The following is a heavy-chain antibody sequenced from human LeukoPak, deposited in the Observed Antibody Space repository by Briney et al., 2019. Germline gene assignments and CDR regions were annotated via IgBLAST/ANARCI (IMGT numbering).Heavy chain of an antibody. V-gene: IGHV3-66*01. CDR1: GFTVSKNY. D-gene: IGHD2-2*01. Sequence: GGSLRLSCAASGFTVSKNYMNWVRQAPGKGLEWVSVIYSGGSTYYADSVKGRFTISRDNSKNTLYLQMNSLRAEDTAVYYCARSPEYYCSSTSCLYYYGMDVWGQGTTVTVSS. CDR3: ARSPEYYCSSTSCLYYYGMDV. J-gene: IGHJ6*02. CDR2: IYSGGST.